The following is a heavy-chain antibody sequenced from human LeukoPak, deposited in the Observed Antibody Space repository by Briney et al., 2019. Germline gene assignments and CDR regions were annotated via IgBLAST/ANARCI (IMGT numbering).Heavy chain of an antibody. Sequence: WVRQPPGKGLEWIGSIYYSGSTYYNPSLKSRVTISVDTSKNQFSLKLSSVTAADTAVYYCARDYDFWSGYSIIFDYWGQGTLVTVSS. J-gene: IGHJ4*02. CDR2: IYYSGST. D-gene: IGHD3-3*01. CDR3: ARDYDFWSGYSIIFDY. V-gene: IGHV4-39*07.